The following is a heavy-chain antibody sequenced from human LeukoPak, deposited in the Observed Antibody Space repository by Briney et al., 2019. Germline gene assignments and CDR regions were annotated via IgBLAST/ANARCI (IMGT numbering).Heavy chain of an antibody. V-gene: IGHV4-61*02. CDR2: IYTSGST. Sequence: SQTLSLTCSVSGGSISSGSYYWSWIRPPAGKGLEWIGRIYTSGSTNYNPSLKGRVTISVDTSKNQFSLKLSSVTAADTAVYYCARVANIVFFDYWGQGTLVTVSS. CDR1: GGSISSGSYY. J-gene: IGHJ4*02. CDR3: ARVANIVFFDY. D-gene: IGHD2/OR15-2a*01.